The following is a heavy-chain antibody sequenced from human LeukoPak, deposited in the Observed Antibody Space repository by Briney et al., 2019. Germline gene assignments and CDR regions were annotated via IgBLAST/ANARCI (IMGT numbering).Heavy chain of an antibody. J-gene: IGHJ4*02. V-gene: IGHV4-39*02. CDR1: GGSISSTDYY. CDR3: ARARAPAAHFDS. D-gene: IGHD2-2*01. CDR2: MSYSGTT. Sequence: SETLSLTCTVSGGSISSTDYYWGWIRQPPGKGLEWIGSMSYSGTTYYNPSLKSRVTISVDTSKKHISLRLRSVTAADTAVYYCARARAPAAHFDSWGQGTLVTVSS.